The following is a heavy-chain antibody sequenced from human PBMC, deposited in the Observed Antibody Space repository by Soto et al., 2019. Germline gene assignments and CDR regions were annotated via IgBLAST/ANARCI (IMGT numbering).Heavy chain of an antibody. J-gene: IGHJ4*02. Sequence: QVQLQESGPGLVKPSETLSLTCTVSGDSVSSDNYYWTWIRQPPGKGLEWIGYIYSSGSTNYNPSLKSRVTISLDTSSNQFSLKLTSVTAADTAVYYCARDIRGYSRAFVYWGQGTLVTVSS. CDR1: GDSVSSDNYY. CDR3: ARDIRGYSRAFVY. D-gene: IGHD5-18*01. V-gene: IGHV4-61*01. CDR2: IYSSGST.